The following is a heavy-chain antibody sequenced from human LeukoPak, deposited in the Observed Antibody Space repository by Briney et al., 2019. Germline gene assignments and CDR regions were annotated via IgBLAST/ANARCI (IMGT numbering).Heavy chain of an antibody. J-gene: IGHJ3*02. Sequence: PGGSLRLSCAASGFTFSSYSMNWVRQAPGRGLEWVSSISSSSSYIYYADSVKGRFTISRDNAKNSLYLQMNSLRAEDTAVYYCARAASADYYDSSGNDAFDIWGQGTMVTVSS. CDR3: ARAASADYYDSSGNDAFDI. D-gene: IGHD3-22*01. V-gene: IGHV3-21*01. CDR1: GFTFSSYS. CDR2: ISSSSSYI.